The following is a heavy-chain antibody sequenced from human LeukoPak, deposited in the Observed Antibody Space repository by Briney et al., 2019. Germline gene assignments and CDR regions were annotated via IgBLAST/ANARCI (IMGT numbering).Heavy chain of an antibody. J-gene: IGHJ3*02. CDR2: IIPILGIA. Sequence: SVKVSCKASGGTFSSYAISWVRQAPGQGLEWMGRIIPILGIANYAQKFQGRVTITADKSTSTAYMELSSLRSEDTAVYYCARGSAGSAFDIWGQGTMVTVSS. CDR3: ARGSAGSAFDI. CDR1: GGTFSSYA. D-gene: IGHD1-26*01. V-gene: IGHV1-69*04.